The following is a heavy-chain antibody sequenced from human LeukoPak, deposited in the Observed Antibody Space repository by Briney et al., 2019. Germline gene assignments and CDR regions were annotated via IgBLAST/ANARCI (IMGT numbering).Heavy chain of an antibody. CDR3: ARDRGITGDLFDY. D-gene: IGHD7-27*01. CDR1: GGTFSSYA. CDR2: IIPILGIA. J-gene: IGHJ4*02. Sequence: GASVKVSCKASGGTFSSYAISWMRQAPGQGLEWMGRIIPILGIANYAQKFQGRVTITADKSTSTAYMELSSLRSEDTAVYYCARDRGITGDLFDYWGQGTLVTVSS. V-gene: IGHV1-69*04.